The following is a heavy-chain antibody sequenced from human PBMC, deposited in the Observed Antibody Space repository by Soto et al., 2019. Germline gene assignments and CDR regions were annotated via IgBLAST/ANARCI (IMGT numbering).Heavy chain of an antibody. J-gene: IGHJ5*02. CDR1: GDSVRIGNYY. CDR2: VYFSGST. V-gene: IGHV4-61*01. Sequence: ERLCCSCLDFGDSVRIGNYYWSWIRQTPGKGLEWIGHVYFSGSTNYIPSLKSRLTMSVDTAKNQFSLKLNCVTAADTAVYYCERITVDTYMIYWSDPWGQGTQVTV. CDR3: ERITVDTYMIYWSDP. D-gene: IGHD3-16*01.